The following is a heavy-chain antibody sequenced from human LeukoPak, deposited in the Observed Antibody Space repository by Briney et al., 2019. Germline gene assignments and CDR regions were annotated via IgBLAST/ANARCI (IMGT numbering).Heavy chain of an antibody. CDR1: GFTVSSNY. Sequence: PGGSLRLSCAASGFTVSSNYMSWVRQAPGKGLEYVSAISSNGGSTYYANSVKGRFTISRDNSKNTLYLQMGSLRAEDMAVYYCARGGTTDAFDIWGQGTMVTVSS. CDR3: ARGGTTDAFDI. D-gene: IGHD1-26*01. J-gene: IGHJ3*02. V-gene: IGHV3-64*01. CDR2: ISSNGGST.